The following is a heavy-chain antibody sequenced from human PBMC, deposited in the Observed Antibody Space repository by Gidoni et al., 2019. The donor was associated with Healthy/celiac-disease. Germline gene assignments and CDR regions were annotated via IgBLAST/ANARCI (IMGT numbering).Heavy chain of an antibody. CDR1: GGSISSGGYS. Sequence: QLQLQESGSGLVKPSQTLSLTCAVSGGSISSGGYSWSWIRPPPGKGLEWIGYIYHGGRTSYNPSLKSRVTISVDRSKNQFSLKLSSVTAADTAVYYCARENGFLEWLGGVDVWGQGTTVTVSS. CDR3: ARENGFLEWLGGVDV. V-gene: IGHV4-30-2*01. J-gene: IGHJ6*02. CDR2: IYHGGRT. D-gene: IGHD3-3*01.